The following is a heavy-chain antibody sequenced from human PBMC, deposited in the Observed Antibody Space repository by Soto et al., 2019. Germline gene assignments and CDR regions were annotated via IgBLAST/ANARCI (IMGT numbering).Heavy chain of an antibody. CDR3: ATSGSYYYYYYAMDV. V-gene: IGHV4-34*01. Sequence: SETLSLTCAVYGGSFSSYYWTWIRQPPGKGLEWIGEINHSGSTNYNPSLKSRVTISVDTSKNQFSLKLSSVTAADTAVYYCATSGSYYYYYYAMDVWGQGTTVTVSS. CDR2: INHSGST. CDR1: GGSFSSYY. D-gene: IGHD3-10*01. J-gene: IGHJ6*02.